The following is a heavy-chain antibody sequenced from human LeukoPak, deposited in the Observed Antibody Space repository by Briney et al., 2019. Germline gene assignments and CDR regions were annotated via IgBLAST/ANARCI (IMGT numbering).Heavy chain of an antibody. CDR1: GFTFSSYS. V-gene: IGHV3-21*01. D-gene: IGHD3-10*01. Sequence: PGGSLRLSCAASGFTFSSYSMNWVRQAPGKGLEWVSSISSSSSYIYYADSVKGRFTLSRDNAKNSLYLQMNSLRAEDTAVYYCAREGYYFGSGSYEDYWGEGALGTVSS. CDR2: ISSSSSYI. J-gene: IGHJ4*02. CDR3: AREGYYFGSGSYEDY.